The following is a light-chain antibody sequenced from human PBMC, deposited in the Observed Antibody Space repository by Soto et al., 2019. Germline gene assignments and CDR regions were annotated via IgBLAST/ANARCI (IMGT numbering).Light chain of an antibody. V-gene: IGKV3-11*01. Sequence: EIVLTQSPATLSLSPGEGATLSCRASQSVSSHLAWYQQKPGQAPRLLIYDASNRAPGIPARFSGSGSGTDFTLTINSLEPEDFAFYYCQQRSNWLTFGGGTKVEIK. CDR3: QQRSNWLT. CDR1: QSVSSH. J-gene: IGKJ4*01. CDR2: DAS.